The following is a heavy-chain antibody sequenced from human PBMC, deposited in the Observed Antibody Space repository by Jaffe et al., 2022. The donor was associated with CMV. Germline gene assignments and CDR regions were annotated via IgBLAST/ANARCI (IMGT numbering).Heavy chain of an antibody. CDR3: ARDLALGYGDDGGDYYYYMDV. Sequence: QVQLQESGPGLVKPSGTLSLTCAVSGGSISSSNWWSWVRQPPGKGLEWIGEIYHSGSTNYNPSLKSRVTISVDKSKNQFSLKLSSVTAADTAVYYCARDLALGYGDDGGDYYYYMDVWGKGTTVTVSS. J-gene: IGHJ6*03. V-gene: IGHV4-4*02. CDR1: GGSISSSNW. CDR2: IYHSGST. D-gene: IGHD4-17*01.